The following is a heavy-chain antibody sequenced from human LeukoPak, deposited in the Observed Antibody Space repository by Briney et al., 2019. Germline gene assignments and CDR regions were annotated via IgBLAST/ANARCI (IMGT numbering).Heavy chain of an antibody. J-gene: IGHJ4*02. CDR3: ARGGGVVPAAYDY. D-gene: IGHD2-2*01. V-gene: IGHV4-31*03. Sequence: NPSETLSFTCTVSGGSISSGGYYWSWIRQHPGKGLEWIGYIYYSGSTYYNPSLKSRVTISVDTSKNQFSLKLSSVTAADTAVYYCARGGGVVPAAYDYWGQGTLVTVSS. CDR1: GGSISSGGYY. CDR2: IYYSGST.